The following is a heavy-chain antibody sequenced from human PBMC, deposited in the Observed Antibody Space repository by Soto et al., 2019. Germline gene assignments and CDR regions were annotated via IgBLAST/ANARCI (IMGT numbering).Heavy chain of an antibody. J-gene: IGHJ4*02. Sequence: SPTPSLTSTVYGGSSISFYWSWLRQPAGKGLEWIGLIYSTGTTTYTPALKSRVTMSVDRSKNQFSLKLTSVTAADTAVYYCAREAGDDYGDFDDYWGQGTQVTVS. CDR2: IYSTGTT. CDR3: AREAGDDYGDFDDY. D-gene: IGHD4-17*01. CDR1: GGSSISFY. V-gene: IGHV4-4*07.